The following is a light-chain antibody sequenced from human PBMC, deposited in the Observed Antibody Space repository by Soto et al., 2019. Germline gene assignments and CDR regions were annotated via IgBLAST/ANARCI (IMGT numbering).Light chain of an antibody. CDR1: QSITNW. CDR2: DAS. J-gene: IGKJ4*01. V-gene: IGKV1-5*01. Sequence: DIQMTQSPSTLSASVGDRVTITCRASQSITNWLAWYRQKPGKAPNLLIYDASSLETGVPSRFSGNGSGTEFTLTISSLQPDDFATYYCQQYSTYPLTFGGGTKVEIK. CDR3: QQYSTYPLT.